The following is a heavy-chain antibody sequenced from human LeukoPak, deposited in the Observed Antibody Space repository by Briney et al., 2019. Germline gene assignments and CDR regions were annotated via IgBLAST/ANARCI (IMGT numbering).Heavy chain of an antibody. D-gene: IGHD6-6*01. V-gene: IGHV4-39*01. J-gene: IGHJ4*02. Sequence: SETLSLTCTVSGGSISSSSYYWGWIRQPPGKGLEWIGSIYYSGSTYYNPSLKSRVTISVDTSKNQFSLKLGSVTAADTAVYYCARHVGRKDSSSISFDYWGQGTLVTVSS. CDR3: ARHVGRKDSSSISFDY. CDR2: IYYSGST. CDR1: GGSISSSSYY.